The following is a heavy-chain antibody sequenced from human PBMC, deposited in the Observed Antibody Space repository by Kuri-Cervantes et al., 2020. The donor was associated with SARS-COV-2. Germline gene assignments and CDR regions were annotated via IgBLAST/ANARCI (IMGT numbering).Heavy chain of an antibody. D-gene: IGHD3-10*01. CDR1: GFTFSSYA. V-gene: IGHV3-23*01. CDR3: AKFPVLLVRSLSWYFAL. J-gene: IGHJ2*01. CDR2: ISGNGGST. Sequence: GGSLRLSCAASGFTFSSYAMSWVRQAPGKGLEWVSAISGNGGSTYYADSVKGRFTISRDNSKNTLYLQMNSLRADDTAVYYCAKFPVLLVRSLSWYFALWGRGTLVTVSS.